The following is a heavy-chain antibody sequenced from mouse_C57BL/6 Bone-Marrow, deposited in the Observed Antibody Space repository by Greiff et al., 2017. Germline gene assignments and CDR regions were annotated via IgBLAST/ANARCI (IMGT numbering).Heavy chain of an antibody. J-gene: IGHJ1*03. CDR1: GYTFPSYW. V-gene: IGHV1-53*01. Sequence: VQLQQPGTELVKPGASVKLSCKASGYTFPSYWLHWVKQRPGQGLVWIGNINPSNGGPNYNEKFKRKATLTVYNSSSTADMQRSSLTSEDSAVYYCAIGYYGSSPSFDVWGTGTTVTVAS. CDR2: INPSNGGP. CDR3: AIGYYGSSPSFDV. D-gene: IGHD1-1*01.